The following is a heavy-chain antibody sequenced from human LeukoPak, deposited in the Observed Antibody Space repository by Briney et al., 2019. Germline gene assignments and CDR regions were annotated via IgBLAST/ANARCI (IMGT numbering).Heavy chain of an antibody. Sequence: PGGSLRLSCAASGFTFSSYGMHWVRQAPGKGLEWVAFIRYDGSNKYYADSVKGRFTISRDNSKNTLYLQMNSLRAEDTAVYYCARALSYDSSGYVYYYYMDVWGKGTTVTISS. J-gene: IGHJ6*03. CDR3: ARALSYDSSGYVYYYYMDV. V-gene: IGHV3-30*02. CDR2: IRYDGSNK. D-gene: IGHD3-22*01. CDR1: GFTFSSYG.